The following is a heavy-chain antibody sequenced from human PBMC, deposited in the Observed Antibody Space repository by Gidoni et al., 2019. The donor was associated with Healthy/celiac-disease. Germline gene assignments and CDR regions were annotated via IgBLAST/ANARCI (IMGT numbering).Heavy chain of an antibody. CDR2: IWYDGSNK. CDR1: GFTFSSYG. CDR3: ARDEIAAAGNYYYYYMDV. D-gene: IGHD6-13*01. V-gene: IGHV3-33*01. Sequence: QVQLVASGGGVVQPGRSLRLSCAASGFTFSSYGLHWVRQAPGKGLEWVAVIWYDGSNKYYADSVKGRFTISRDNSKNTLYLQMNSLRAEDTAVYYCARDEIAAAGNYYYYYMDVWGKGTTVTVSS. J-gene: IGHJ6*03.